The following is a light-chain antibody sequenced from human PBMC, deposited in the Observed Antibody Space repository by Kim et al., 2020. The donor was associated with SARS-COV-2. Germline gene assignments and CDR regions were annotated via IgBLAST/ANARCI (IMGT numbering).Light chain of an antibody. CDR3: SSYAGNNHFV. CDR2: EVN. V-gene: IGLV2-8*01. Sequence: QSVLTQPPSASGSPGQSVTISCTGTSSDVGAYNYVSWYQHHPGKAPKLLISEVNYRPSGVPDRFSGSKSGNTASLTVSGLQAEDEADYYCSSYAGNNHFVFETGTKVTVL. CDR1: SSDVGAYNY. J-gene: IGLJ1*01.